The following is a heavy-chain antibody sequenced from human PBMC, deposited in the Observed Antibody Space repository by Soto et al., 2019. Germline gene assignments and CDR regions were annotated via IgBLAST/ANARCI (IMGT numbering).Heavy chain of an antibody. CDR1: GGSISSYY. CDR2: IYYSGST. D-gene: IGHD2-2*01. CDR3: ARAPPPPLYCSSTSCYSRNFWFDP. J-gene: IGHJ5*02. Sequence: SETLSLTCTVSGGSISSYYWSWIRQPPGKGLEWIGYIYYSGSTNYNPSLKSRVTISVDTSKNQFSLKLSSVTAADTAVYYCARAPPPPLYCSSTSCYSRNFWFDPWGQGTLVTVSS. V-gene: IGHV4-59*12.